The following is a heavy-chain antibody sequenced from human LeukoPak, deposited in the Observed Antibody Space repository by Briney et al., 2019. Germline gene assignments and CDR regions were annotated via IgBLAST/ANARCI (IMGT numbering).Heavy chain of an antibody. CDR2: IWYDGSNK. CDR1: GFTFSSYG. V-gene: IGHV3-33*01. D-gene: IGHD6-19*01. CDR3: ARAGGSSGWYAPPNDY. J-gene: IGHJ4*02. Sequence: PGGSLRLSCAASGFTFSSYGMHWVRQAPGKGLEWVAVIWYDGSNKYYADSVKGRFTISRDNSKNTLYLQMNSRRAEDTAVYYCARAGGSSGWYAPPNDYWGQGTLVTVSS.